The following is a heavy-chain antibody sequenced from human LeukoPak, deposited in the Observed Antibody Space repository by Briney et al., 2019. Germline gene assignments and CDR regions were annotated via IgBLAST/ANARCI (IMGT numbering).Heavy chain of an antibody. D-gene: IGHD5-24*01. J-gene: IGHJ4*02. CDR3: ARESNGEMATTYFDY. CDR1: GGSISSYY. CDR2: IYYSGST. V-gene: IGHV4-59*01. Sequence: SETLSLTCTVSGGSISSYYWSWIRQPPGKGLEWIGYIYYSGSTNYNPSLKSRVTISVDTSKNQSSLKLSSVTAADTAVYYCARESNGEMATTYFDYWGQGTLVTVSS.